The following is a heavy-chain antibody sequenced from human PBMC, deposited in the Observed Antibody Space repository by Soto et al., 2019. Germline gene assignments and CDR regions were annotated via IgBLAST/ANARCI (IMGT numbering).Heavy chain of an antibody. CDR2: ISSSSSTI. D-gene: IGHD3-9*01. V-gene: IGHV3-48*02. Sequence: PGGSLRLSCAASGFTFSSYSMNWVRQAPGKGLEWVSYISSSSSTIYYADSVKGRFTISRDNAKNSLYLQMNSLRDEDTAVYYCARVDDFDWLGPADYWGQGTLVTVSS. CDR1: GFTFSSYS. CDR3: ARVDDFDWLGPADY. J-gene: IGHJ4*02.